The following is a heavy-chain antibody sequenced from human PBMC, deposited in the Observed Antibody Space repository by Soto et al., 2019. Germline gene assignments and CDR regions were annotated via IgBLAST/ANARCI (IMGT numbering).Heavy chain of an antibody. CDR3: AKDLMDIVLMVYAPVSWFDP. J-gene: IGHJ5*02. Sequence: AGGSLRLSCAASGFTFSSYAMSWVRQAPGKGLEWVSAISGSSGSTYYADSVKGRFTISRDNSKNTLYLQMNSLRAEDTAVYYCAKDLMDIVLMVYAPVSWFDPWGQGTLVTVSS. CDR1: GFTFSSYA. V-gene: IGHV3-23*01. D-gene: IGHD2-8*01. CDR2: ISGSSGST.